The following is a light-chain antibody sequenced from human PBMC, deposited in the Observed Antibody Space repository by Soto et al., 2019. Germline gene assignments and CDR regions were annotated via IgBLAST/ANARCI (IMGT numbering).Light chain of an antibody. CDR3: HQYGSSPLYT. CDR2: GES. J-gene: IGKJ2*01. V-gene: IGKV3-20*01. CDR1: QSVSSSY. Sequence: EIVLTQSPGTLSLSPGERATLSCRASQSVSSSYLAWYQQKPGQAPRLLIYGESSRATGIPDRFSGSGSGTDFTLTISRLEPEDFAVYYCHQYGSSPLYTFGQGTTLEIK.